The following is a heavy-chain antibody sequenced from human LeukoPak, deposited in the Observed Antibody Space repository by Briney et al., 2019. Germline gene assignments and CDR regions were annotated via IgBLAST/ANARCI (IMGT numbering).Heavy chain of an antibody. Sequence: GESLKISCKGSGYSFTTSWIGWGRQMPGKGLEWMGIIYPGHSDTSYSPSFQGQVTISADKSISTAYLQWSSLKGSDTAMYYCARHQGSGWFDYWGQGTLVTVSS. CDR1: GYSFTTSW. CDR2: IYPGHSDT. D-gene: IGHD6-19*01. J-gene: IGHJ5*01. CDR3: ARHQGSGWFDY. V-gene: IGHV5-51*01.